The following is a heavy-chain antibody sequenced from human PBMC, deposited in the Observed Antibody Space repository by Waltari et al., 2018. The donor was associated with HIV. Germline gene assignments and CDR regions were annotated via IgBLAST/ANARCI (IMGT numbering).Heavy chain of an antibody. V-gene: IGHV4-31*03. CDR3: ARGWDTARVAGDYFGMDV. CDR2: IYDSGYT. D-gene: IGHD5-18*01. J-gene: IGHJ6*02. CDR1: GCSLGICPYY. Sequence: QVQLQASGPGLVRPPQTLSLTSPVPGCSLGICPYYSSWTRQHPGKGLEWIGYIYDSGYTFYNPTLKSRVAMSVETSKNQFSLRLNSVTAADTAVYYCARGWDTARVAGDYFGMDVWGQGTTVTVSS.